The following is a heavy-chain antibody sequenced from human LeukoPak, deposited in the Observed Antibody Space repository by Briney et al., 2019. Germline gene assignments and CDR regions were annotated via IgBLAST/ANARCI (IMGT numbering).Heavy chain of an antibody. CDR1: GGTFSSYA. Sequence: SVTVSCTASGGTFSSYAISWVRQTPGQGLEWMGGIIPIFGTANYAQTFQGRVTITTDESTSTAYMELSSLRSEDTAVYYCAREGARRKVGPGRYYYYYMDVWGKGTTVTVSS. V-gene: IGHV1-69*05. J-gene: IGHJ6*03. CDR3: AREGARRKVGPGRYYYYYMDV. CDR2: IIPIFGTA. D-gene: IGHD1-26*01.